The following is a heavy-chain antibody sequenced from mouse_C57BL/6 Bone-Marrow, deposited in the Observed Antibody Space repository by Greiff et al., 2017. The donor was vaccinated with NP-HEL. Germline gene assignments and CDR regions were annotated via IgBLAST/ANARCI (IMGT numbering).Heavy chain of an antibody. Sequence: LVEPGASVKMSCKASGYTFTDYYMNWVKQSHGKSLEWIGVINPYNGGTSYNQKFKGKATLTVDKSSSTAYMELNSLTSEDSAVYYCATNYGSSHWYVDVWGTGTTVTVSS. CDR1: GYTFTDYY. J-gene: IGHJ1*03. V-gene: IGHV1-19*01. D-gene: IGHD1-1*01. CDR3: ATNYGSSHWYVDV. CDR2: INPYNGGT.